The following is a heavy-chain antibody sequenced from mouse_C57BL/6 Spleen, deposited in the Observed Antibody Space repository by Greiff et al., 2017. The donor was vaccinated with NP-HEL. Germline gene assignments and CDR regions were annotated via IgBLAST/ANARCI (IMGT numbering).Heavy chain of an antibody. CDR2: INPSSGYT. CDR3: ARLDYDYDESAY. Sequence: QVQLKESGAELARPGASVKMSCKASGYTFTSYTMHWVKQRPGQGLEWIGYINPSSGYTKYNQKFKDKATLTADKSSSTAYMQLSSLTSEDSAVYYCARLDYDYDESAYWGQGTLVTVSA. D-gene: IGHD2-4*01. V-gene: IGHV1-4*01. J-gene: IGHJ3*01. CDR1: GYTFTSYT.